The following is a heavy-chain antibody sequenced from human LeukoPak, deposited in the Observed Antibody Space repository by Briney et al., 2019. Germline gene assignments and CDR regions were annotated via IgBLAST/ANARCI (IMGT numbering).Heavy chain of an antibody. CDR3: ARAGSTGDYQAGSFEF. D-gene: IGHD7-27*01. Sequence: ASVKVSCKASGYTFTKYYMHWVRQAPGQGLEWMGIINPTGGSTNYAQKFQGRVTMTRDMPTTTVYMDLNSLKSEDTAVYYCARAGSTGDYQAGSFEFWGQGTLVTVSS. CDR1: GYTFTKYY. V-gene: IGHV1-46*01. J-gene: IGHJ4*02. CDR2: INPTGGST.